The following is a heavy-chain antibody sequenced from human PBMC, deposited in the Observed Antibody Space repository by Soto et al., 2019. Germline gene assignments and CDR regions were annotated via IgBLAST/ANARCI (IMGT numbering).Heavy chain of an antibody. Sequence: QVQLVQSGAEVKQPGASAKVSCKAPGDTFTSYYFHWVRQAPGQGLEWMGVINPHGGSTAYATRFQGSITMNEDTHTSKVSMQLTRLRSEDTAVYYCARSSGGNDGIIIEGSTWFATWGQGTLVTVSA. CDR1: GDTFTSYY. D-gene: IGHD1-26*01. CDR3: ARSSGGNDGIIIEGSTWFAT. J-gene: IGHJ5*02. CDR2: INPHGGST. V-gene: IGHV1-46*01.